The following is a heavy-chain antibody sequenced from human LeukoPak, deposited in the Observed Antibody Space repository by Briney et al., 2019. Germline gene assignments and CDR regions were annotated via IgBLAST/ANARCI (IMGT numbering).Heavy chain of an antibody. V-gene: IGHV3-9*01. D-gene: IGHD1-26*01. Sequence: GGSLRLSCAASGFTFDDYAMHWVRHAPGKGLEWVSGISWNSGSIGYADSVKGRFTISRDNAKNSLYLQMNSLRAEDTALYYCAKSLAGAGAFDIWGQGTMVTVSS. J-gene: IGHJ3*02. CDR3: AKSLAGAGAFDI. CDR1: GFTFDDYA. CDR2: ISWNSGSI.